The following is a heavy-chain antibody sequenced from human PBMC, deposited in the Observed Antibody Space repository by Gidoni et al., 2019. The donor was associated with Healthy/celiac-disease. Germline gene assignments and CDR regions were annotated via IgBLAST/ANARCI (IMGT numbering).Heavy chain of an antibody. CDR3: AKAHGDYGDSLDY. D-gene: IGHD4-17*01. CDR1: GFTYSSYG. V-gene: IGHV3-30*18. J-gene: IGHJ4*02. Sequence: QVQLVEAGGGVVQPGRSMRLSCAASGFTYSSYGMHWVRQAPGKGLEWVAVISYDGSNKYSADSVKGRFTISRDNSKNTLYLQMNSLRAEDTAVYYCAKAHGDYGDSLDYWGQGTLVTVSS. CDR2: ISYDGSNK.